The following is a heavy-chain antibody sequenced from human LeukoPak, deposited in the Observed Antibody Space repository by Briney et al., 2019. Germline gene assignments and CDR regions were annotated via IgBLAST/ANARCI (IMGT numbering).Heavy chain of an antibody. J-gene: IGHJ4*02. CDR1: GFTFNNYW. V-gene: IGHV3-53*01. CDR2: MYSGGSI. CDR3: ASTFDYYDSSGFSYFDY. D-gene: IGHD3-22*01. Sequence: GGSLRLSCAASGFTFNNYWMHGVRQAPCKGLDCVSVMYSGGSIYYADSVKGRFTISRDNSKNTLYLQMNSMRAEDTAVYYCASTFDYYDSSGFSYFDYWGQGTLVTVSS.